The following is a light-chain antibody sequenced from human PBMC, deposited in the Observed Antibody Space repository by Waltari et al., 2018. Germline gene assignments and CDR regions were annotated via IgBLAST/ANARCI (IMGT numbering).Light chain of an antibody. Sequence: QSVLTQPPSASGTPGQRVTISCSGSSSNIGSNVVTWYQQLPGTAPKLPIYSNSQRPSGVPDRFSGSKSGTSASLAISGLQSADEADYYCAAWDDGLNGYVFGIGTTVTVL. CDR1: SSNIGSNV. CDR3: AAWDDGLNGYV. J-gene: IGLJ1*01. CDR2: SNS. V-gene: IGLV1-44*01.